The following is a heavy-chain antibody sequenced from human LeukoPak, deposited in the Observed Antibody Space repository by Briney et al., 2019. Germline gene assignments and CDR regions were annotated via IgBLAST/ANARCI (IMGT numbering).Heavy chain of an antibody. D-gene: IGHD6-13*01. J-gene: IGHJ5*02. CDR2: INHSGST. Sequence: SETLSLTCAVYGGSFSGYYWSWIRQPPGKGLEWIGEINHSGSTNYNPSLKSRVTISVDTSKNQFSLKLSSVTAADTAVYYCARGVGAAAEHWFDPWGQGTLVTVSS. CDR1: GGSFSGYY. CDR3: ARGVGAAAEHWFDP. V-gene: IGHV4-34*01.